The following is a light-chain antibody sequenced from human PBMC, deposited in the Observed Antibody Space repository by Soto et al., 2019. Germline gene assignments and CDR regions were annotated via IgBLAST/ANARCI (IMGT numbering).Light chain of an antibody. CDR2: AVS. V-gene: IGLV2-14*01. CDR1: SSDVGGYDF. Sequence: QSALTQPASVSGSPGQSITISCTGTSSDVGGYDFVSWYQQYPGKAPKLIIYAVSNRPSGVSNRFSGSKSGNTASLTISGLQAEDEADYDCYSYTSTAGVVFGGGTKVTVL. J-gene: IGLJ2*01. CDR3: YSYTSTAGVV.